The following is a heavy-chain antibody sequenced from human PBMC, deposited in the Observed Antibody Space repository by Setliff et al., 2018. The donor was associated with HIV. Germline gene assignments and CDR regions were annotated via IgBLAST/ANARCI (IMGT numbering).Heavy chain of an antibody. CDR2: ISAYNLNT. Sequence: ASVKVSCKTSGYTFSRYGFSWVRQAPGQGLEWMGWISAYNLNTNYAQKFQGSVTFTRDTSASTAYMEVTGLRSEDTAVYYCARFGPLRYFDHWGQGTLVTVSS. CDR1: GYTFSRYG. J-gene: IGHJ4*02. D-gene: IGHD4-17*01. V-gene: IGHV1-18*01. CDR3: ARFGPLRYFDH.